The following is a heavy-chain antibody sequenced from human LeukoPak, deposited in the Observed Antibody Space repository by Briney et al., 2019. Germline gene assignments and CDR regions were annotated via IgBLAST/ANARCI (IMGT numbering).Heavy chain of an antibody. Sequence: PGGSLRLSCAASGNYWMHWVRQAPGKGLVWVSHVNSDGSWTSHADSAKGRFTISKDNAKNTVYLQMNSLRAEDTAVYYCATSGYYESGEYFQHWGQGTLVTVSS. V-gene: IGHV3-74*01. CDR1: GNYW. D-gene: IGHD3-22*01. CDR3: ATSGYYESGEYFQH. J-gene: IGHJ1*01. CDR2: VNSDGSWT.